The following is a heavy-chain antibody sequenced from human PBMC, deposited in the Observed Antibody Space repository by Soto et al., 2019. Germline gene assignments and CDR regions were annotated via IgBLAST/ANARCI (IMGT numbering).Heavy chain of an antibody. D-gene: IGHD2-21*02. J-gene: IGHJ3*02. V-gene: IGHV3-30*18. Sequence: GGSLRLSCAAAGFTFSSYGMHWFRQAPGKGLEWVAVISYDGSNKYYADSVKGRFTISRDNSKNTLYLQMNSLRAEDTAVYYCAKYPIMEVINRGDSSALDIWGQGTMVTVSS. CDR1: GFTFSSYG. CDR2: ISYDGSNK. CDR3: AKYPIMEVINRGDSSALDI.